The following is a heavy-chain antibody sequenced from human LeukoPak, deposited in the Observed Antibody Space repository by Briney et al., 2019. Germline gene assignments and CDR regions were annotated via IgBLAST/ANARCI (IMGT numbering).Heavy chain of an antibody. J-gene: IGHJ6*02. Sequence: PSETLTLTCTASGGTISSYYLSWIRQPPGKGLEWIGYIYYSGSTKYYPSLKNRVTIIVNTSTKQSSLKLSSVTAADTAVYYCARESYFDALREAVLGDGMDVWGRGTTVTVSS. CDR1: GGTISSYY. CDR2: IYYSGST. CDR3: ARESYFDALREAVLGDGMDV. D-gene: IGHD3-9*01. V-gene: IGHV4-59*01.